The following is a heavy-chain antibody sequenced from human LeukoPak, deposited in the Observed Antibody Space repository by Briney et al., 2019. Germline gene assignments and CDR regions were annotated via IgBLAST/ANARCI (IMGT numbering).Heavy chain of an antibody. Sequence: SETLSLTCTVSGGSISSGSYYWSWIRQPPGKGLEWIGYIYYSGSTNYNPSLKSRVTISVDTSKNQFSLKLSSVTAADTAVYYCARGSIVATMEWGQGTLVTVSS. CDR3: ARGSIVATME. J-gene: IGHJ4*02. V-gene: IGHV4-61*01. D-gene: IGHD5-12*01. CDR2: IYYSGST. CDR1: GGSISSGSYY.